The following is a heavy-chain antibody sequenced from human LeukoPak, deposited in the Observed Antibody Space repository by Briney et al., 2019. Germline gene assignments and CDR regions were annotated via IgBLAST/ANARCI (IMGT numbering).Heavy chain of an antibody. J-gene: IGHJ6*03. D-gene: IGHD5-12*01. CDR2: IYYSGST. CDR1: GGSISSYY. CDR3: ARVREDSGYLIYYYMDV. Sequence: SETLSLTCTVSGGSISSYYWSWIRQPPGKGLEWIGYIYYSGSTNYNPSLKSRVTISVDMSKNQLSLKLSSVTAADTAVYYCARVREDSGYLIYYYMDVWGKGTTVTVSS. V-gene: IGHV4-59*01.